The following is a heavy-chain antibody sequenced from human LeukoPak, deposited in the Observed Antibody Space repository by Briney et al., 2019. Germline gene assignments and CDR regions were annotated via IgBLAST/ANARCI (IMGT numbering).Heavy chain of an antibody. V-gene: IGHV1-18*01. Sequence: ASVMVSCKASGYTFTSYGISWVRQAPGQGLEWMGWISTYNGLTNYTQKFQGRVTMTTDTFTNTAYMELRSLRSDDTAVYYCVRDAARRLGILSFRIGYWGQGTLVTVSS. CDR3: VRDAARRLGILSFRIGY. CDR2: ISTYNGLT. J-gene: IGHJ4*02. D-gene: IGHD3-16*02. CDR1: GYTFTSYG.